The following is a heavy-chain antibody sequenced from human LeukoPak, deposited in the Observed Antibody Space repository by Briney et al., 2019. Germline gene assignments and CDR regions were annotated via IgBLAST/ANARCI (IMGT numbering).Heavy chain of an antibody. V-gene: IGHV3-21*01. CDR3: ARSKVGYDGLCDY. J-gene: IGHJ4*01. CDR1: GFTFSSYS. D-gene: IGHD3-3*01. Sequence: MSGGSLRLSCAASGFTFSSYSMNWVRQAPGKGLXXXSSISSSSSYIYYADSVKGRFTISRDNAKNSLYLQMNSLRAEHTAVYYCARSKVGYDGLCDYWGQEPWSPSPQ. CDR2: ISSSSSYI.